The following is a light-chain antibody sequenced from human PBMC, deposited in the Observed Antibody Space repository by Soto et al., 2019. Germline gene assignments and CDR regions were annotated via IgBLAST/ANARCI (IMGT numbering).Light chain of an antibody. CDR1: RSNIGDNA. CDR2: YDD. Sequence: QSVLTQPPSVSEAPGQRVTISCSGSRSNIGDNAVNWYQQLPGKAPTLLIYYDDLLPSGVADRFSGSNSGTSASLAISGLQSEEEADYYCAVWDDSLNGPVFGGGTKLTVL. CDR3: AVWDDSLNGPV. J-gene: IGLJ2*01. V-gene: IGLV1-36*01.